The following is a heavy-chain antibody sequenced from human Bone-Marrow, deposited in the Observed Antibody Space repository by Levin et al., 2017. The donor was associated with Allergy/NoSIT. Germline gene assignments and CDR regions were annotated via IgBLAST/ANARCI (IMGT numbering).Heavy chain of an antibody. Sequence: CCAASGFTFSSYGMHWVRQAPGKGLEWVAVISYDGSNKYYADSVKGRFTISRDNSKNTLYLQMNSLRAEDTAVYYCAKVRRSTSCWKTPFCRDAFDIWGQGTMVTVSS. V-gene: IGHV3-30*18. CDR2: ISYDGSNK. CDR3: AKVRRSTSCWKTPFCRDAFDI. J-gene: IGHJ3*02. CDR1: GFTFSSYG. D-gene: IGHD2-2*01.